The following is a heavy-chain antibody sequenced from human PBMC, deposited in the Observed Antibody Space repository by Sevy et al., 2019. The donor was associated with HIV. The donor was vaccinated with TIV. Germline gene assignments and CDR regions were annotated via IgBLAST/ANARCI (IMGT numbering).Heavy chain of an antibody. CDR3: ARYYYDSSGIDY. D-gene: IGHD3-22*01. Sequence: GGSLRLSCTASGFTFSRYWMHWVRQAPGKGLVWVSRINRDGSSTSYADSVKGRFTISRDNAKNTLYLQMNSLRAEDTAVYYCARYYYDSSGIDYWGQGTLVTVSS. CDR2: INRDGSST. J-gene: IGHJ4*02. CDR1: GFTFSRYW. V-gene: IGHV3-74*01.